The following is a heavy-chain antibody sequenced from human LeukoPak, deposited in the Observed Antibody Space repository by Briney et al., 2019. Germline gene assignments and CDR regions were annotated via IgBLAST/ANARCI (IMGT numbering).Heavy chain of an antibody. D-gene: IGHD4/OR15-4a*01. CDR3: VRDLT. V-gene: IGHV3-64D*06. CDR2: ITTNGRNT. Sequence: GGSLRLSCSASGFTFSASAMHWVRQAPGKVPQFVSAITTNGRNTYYADSVKGRFTISRDNPKSTLDLQMRSLRAEDTAVYYCVRDLTWGQGTLVTVSS. J-gene: IGHJ4*02. CDR1: GFTFSASA.